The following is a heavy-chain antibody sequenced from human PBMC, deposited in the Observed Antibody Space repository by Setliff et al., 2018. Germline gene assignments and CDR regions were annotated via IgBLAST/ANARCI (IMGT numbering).Heavy chain of an antibody. CDR1: GFSFSGSA. Sequence: PGESLKISCAASGFSFSGSAVYWVRQASVKGLEWIGRIRGRTDNYATAYAASVRGRFTISRDDSKNTAYLQMNSLKTEDTAVYYCTFARDGYDVFDIWGQGTMVTGSS. D-gene: IGHD5-18*01. J-gene: IGHJ3*02. CDR3: TFARDGYDVFDI. V-gene: IGHV3-73*01. CDR2: IRGRTDNYAT.